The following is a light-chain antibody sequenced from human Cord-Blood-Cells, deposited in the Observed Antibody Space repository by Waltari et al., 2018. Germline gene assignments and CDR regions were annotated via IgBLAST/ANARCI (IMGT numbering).Light chain of an antibody. V-gene: IGKV1-13*02. CDR1: QGISSA. Sequence: AIQLTQSPSSLSASVGDRVNITCRASQGISSALAWYQQKPGKAPKLLIYDASSLESGVPSRFSGSGSGTDFTLTISSLQPEDFATCYCQQFNSYPQLTFGGGTKVEIK. J-gene: IGKJ4*01. CDR2: DAS. CDR3: QQFNSYPQLT.